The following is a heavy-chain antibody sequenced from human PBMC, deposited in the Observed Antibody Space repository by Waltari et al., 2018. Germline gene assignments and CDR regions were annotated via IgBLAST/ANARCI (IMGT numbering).Heavy chain of an antibody. CDR2: IRGSGGST. D-gene: IGHD2-15*01. Sequence: EVQLLESGGGLVQPGGSLRLSCAASGFTFSSYAMSWVRQAPGKGLEWVSAIRGSGGSTYYADSVKGRFTSSRDNSKNTLYLQMNSLRAEDTAVYYCAKDHIVVVVAATPGTWGQGTLVTVSS. CDR1: GFTFSSYA. V-gene: IGHV3-23*01. CDR3: AKDHIVVVVAATPGT. J-gene: IGHJ4*02.